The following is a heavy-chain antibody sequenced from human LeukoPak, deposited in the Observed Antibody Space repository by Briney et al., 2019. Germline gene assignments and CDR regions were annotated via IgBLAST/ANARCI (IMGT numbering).Heavy chain of an antibody. J-gene: IGHJ4*02. Sequence: SETLSLTCTVSGGSISNYYWSWTRQPPGKGLEWIGYIYYSGSTNYNPSLKSRLTISVDTSNNQFSLKLSSVTAADTAVYYCASTSGYCSGGNCYSAFDYWGQGTLVTVSS. CDR3: ASTSGYCSGGNCYSAFDY. CDR1: GGSISNYY. D-gene: IGHD2-15*01. V-gene: IGHV4-59*01. CDR2: IYYSGST.